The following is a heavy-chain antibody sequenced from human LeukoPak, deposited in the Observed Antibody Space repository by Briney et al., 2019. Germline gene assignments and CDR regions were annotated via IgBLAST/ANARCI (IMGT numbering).Heavy chain of an antibody. CDR3: ARLRDGRWLLEY. V-gene: IGHV4-39*01. J-gene: IGHJ4*02. CDR1: GDSIISSRYY. CDR2: IRYSGNT. Sequence: SETLSLTYTVSGDSIISSRYYWGWIRQPPGKGLEWIASIRYSGNTFYNPSFKSRVTISVDTSNNQLSLRLSSVTAADAAVYYCARLRDGRWLLEYWGQGTLVTVSS. D-gene: IGHD5-12*01.